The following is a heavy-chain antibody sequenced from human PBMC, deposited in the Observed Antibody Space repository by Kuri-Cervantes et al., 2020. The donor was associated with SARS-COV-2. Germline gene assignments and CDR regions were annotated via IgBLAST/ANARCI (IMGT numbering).Heavy chain of an antibody. Sequence: GGSLRLSCAASGFTFRSYEMNWVRQAPGKGLEWISYISSSGGAIHYADSVKGRFTISRDNSKNTLYLQMNSLRAEDTAVYYCARDKGVAVAATGWYYFDYWGQGTLVTVSS. CDR1: GFTFRSYE. CDR2: ISSSGGAI. D-gene: IGHD6-19*01. CDR3: ARDKGVAVAATGWYYFDY. J-gene: IGHJ4*02. V-gene: IGHV3-48*03.